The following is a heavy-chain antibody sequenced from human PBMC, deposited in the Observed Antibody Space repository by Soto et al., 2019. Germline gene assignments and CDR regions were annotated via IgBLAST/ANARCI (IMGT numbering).Heavy chain of an antibody. CDR2: IYYSGST. V-gene: IGHV4-61*01. CDR1: GGSVSSGSYY. CDR3: ARGSGPNDAFDI. J-gene: IGHJ3*02. D-gene: IGHD2-15*01. Sequence: QVQLQESGPGLVKPSETLSLTCTVSGGSVSSGSYYWSWIRQPPGKGLEWIGYIYYSGSTNYNPSRKSRVTIAVDTSKNQFSLKLSSVTAAATAVYYCARGSGPNDAFDIWGQGTMVTVSS.